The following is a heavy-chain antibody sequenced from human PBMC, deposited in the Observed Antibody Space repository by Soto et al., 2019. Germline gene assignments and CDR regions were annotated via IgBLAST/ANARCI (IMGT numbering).Heavy chain of an antibody. Sequence: PGGSLRLSCAASGFTFSDHYMHWVRQAPGKGLEWVGRTRNKANSYTTEYAASVKGRFTISRDDSKNSLYLQMNSLKTEDTAVYYCAGTTIYGMDVWGQGTTVTVSS. J-gene: IGHJ6*02. CDR1: GFTFSDHY. D-gene: IGHD1-1*01. V-gene: IGHV3-72*01. CDR3: AGTTIYGMDV. CDR2: TRNKANSYTT.